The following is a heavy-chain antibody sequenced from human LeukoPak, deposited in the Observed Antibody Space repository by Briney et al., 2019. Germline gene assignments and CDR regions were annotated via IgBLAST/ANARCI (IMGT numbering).Heavy chain of an antibody. CDR2: INPNSGGT. Sequence: ASVKVSCKASGYTFTSYYIHWVRQAPGQGLEWMGWINPNSGGTNYAQKFQGRVTMTRDTSISAAYMELSRLGSDDTAVYYCARVAGGGWYYFDFWGQGTLVTVSS. CDR3: ARVAGGGWYYFDF. CDR1: GYTFTSYY. D-gene: IGHD2-15*01. J-gene: IGHJ4*02. V-gene: IGHV1-2*02.